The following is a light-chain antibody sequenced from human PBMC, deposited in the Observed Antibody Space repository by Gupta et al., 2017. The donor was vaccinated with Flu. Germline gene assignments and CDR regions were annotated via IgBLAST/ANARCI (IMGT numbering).Light chain of an antibody. CDR1: NPNIGENY. CDR3: DEWGSPLSSYL. J-gene: IGLJ2*01. Sequence: QSVLTQPPSVSAAPVQKVTISCSGSNPNIGENYVSWYQQFPGKDHKRRWEYNIRRPSGIPDRFSGSKADTSETRRLHGLQTGEEAEDDCDEWGSPLSSYLIGGGTKFTVL. CDR2: YNI. V-gene: IGLV1-51*01.